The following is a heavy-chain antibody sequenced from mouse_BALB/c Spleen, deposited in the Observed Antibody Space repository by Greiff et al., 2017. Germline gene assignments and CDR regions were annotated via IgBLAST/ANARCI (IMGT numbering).Heavy chain of an antibody. D-gene: IGHD2-14*01. J-gene: IGHJ4*01. V-gene: IGHV5-4*02. CDR1: GFTFSDYY. CDR3: ARGRGYRYNAMDD. CDR2: ISDGGSYT. Sequence: EVQGVESGGGLVKPGGSLKLSCAASGFTFSDYYMYWVRQTPEKRLEWVATISDGGSYTYYPDSVKGRFTISRDNAKNNLYLQMSSLKSEDTAMYYCARGRGYRYNAMDDWGQGTSVTVSS.